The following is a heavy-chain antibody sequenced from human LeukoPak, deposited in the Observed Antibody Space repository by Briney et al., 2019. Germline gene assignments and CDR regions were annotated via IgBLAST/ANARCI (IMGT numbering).Heavy chain of an antibody. V-gene: IGHV4-38-2*02. D-gene: IGHD3-9*01. CDR2: IYHSGST. Sequence: SETLSLTCTVSGYSISRGYCRGWIRQPPGKGLEWSGSIYHSGSTYYNPSLKSRVTIFVDTSKNQFSLNLSSVAAADTAVYYCARSDILTGYYTFFDYWGQGTLVTVSS. CDR3: ARSDILTGYYTFFDY. CDR1: GYSISRGYC. J-gene: IGHJ4*02.